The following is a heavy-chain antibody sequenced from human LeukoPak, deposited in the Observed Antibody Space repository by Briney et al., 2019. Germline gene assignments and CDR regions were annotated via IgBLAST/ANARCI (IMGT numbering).Heavy chain of an antibody. CDR1: GGSISSSSYY. D-gene: IGHD1-26*01. CDR3: ARRVTEWELPRNWFDP. Sequence: PSETLSLTCTVSGGSISSSSYYWGWIRQPPGKGLEWIGSIYYSGSTYYNPSLKSRVTISVDTSKNQFSLKLSSVTAADTAVYYCARRVTEWELPRNWFDPWGQGTLVTVSS. CDR2: IYYSGST. J-gene: IGHJ5*02. V-gene: IGHV4-39*01.